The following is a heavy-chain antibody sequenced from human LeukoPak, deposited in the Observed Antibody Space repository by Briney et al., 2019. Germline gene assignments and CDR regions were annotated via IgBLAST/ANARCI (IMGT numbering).Heavy chain of an antibody. CDR2: IYNSGSI. CDR3: ARLLTSAGHDD. J-gene: IGHJ4*02. D-gene: IGHD6-13*01. CDR1: GDSFSSPSLP. V-gene: IGHV4-39*07. Sequence: SETLSLTCTVSGDSFSSPSLPWAWIRQPPGKGLEWIGNIYNSGSIYTDPSLKSRVDISIDTSKNQFSLKLRSVTAADTAVYNGARLLTSAGHDDWGQGTLVTVSS.